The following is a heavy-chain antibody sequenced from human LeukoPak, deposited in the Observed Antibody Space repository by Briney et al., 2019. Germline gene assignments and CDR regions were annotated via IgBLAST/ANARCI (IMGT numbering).Heavy chain of an antibody. CDR2: IYHSGGS. D-gene: IGHD1-1*01. CDR3: AKAGTTGIHHWFDP. CDR1: GYSISNDYY. Sequence: SETLSLTCVVSGYSISNDYYRGWIRQPPGKGLEWIGNIYHSGGSYYNPSLKSRVTILVDTSKNQLSLKLSSVTAADTAVYYCAKAGTTGIHHWFDPWGQGNLVTVSS. J-gene: IGHJ5*02. V-gene: IGHV4-38-2*01.